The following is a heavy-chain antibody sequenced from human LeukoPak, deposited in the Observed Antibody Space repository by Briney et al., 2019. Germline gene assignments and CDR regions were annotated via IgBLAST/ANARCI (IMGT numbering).Heavy chain of an antibody. J-gene: IGHJ3*02. Sequence: PSETLSLTCVVYGGSFGGYYWSWIRRPPGKGLEWIGEINHSGNTNDNPSHKSRATISVDTSKNQFSLKLRSVTAADTAVYYCARVAAAGTDPGAFDIWGQGTMVTVSS. CDR3: ARVAAAGTDPGAFDI. V-gene: IGHV4-34*04. CDR1: GGSFGGYY. D-gene: IGHD6-13*01. CDR2: INHSGNT.